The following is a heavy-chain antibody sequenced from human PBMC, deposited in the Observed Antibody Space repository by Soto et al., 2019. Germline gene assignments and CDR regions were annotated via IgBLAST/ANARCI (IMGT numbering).Heavy chain of an antibody. Sequence: QVQLVQSGAEVKKPGSSVKVSCKASGGTFSSYAISWVRQAPGQGLEWMGGIIPVFGTANYAQKFQGRVTMTADESTSTAYMELSSLRSEDTAVYYCARGRSYCSGGSCYSSYYYYGMDVWGQGTTVTVSS. CDR2: IIPVFGTA. CDR1: GGTFSSYA. J-gene: IGHJ6*02. V-gene: IGHV1-69*12. D-gene: IGHD2-15*01. CDR3: ARGRSYCSGGSCYSSYYYYGMDV.